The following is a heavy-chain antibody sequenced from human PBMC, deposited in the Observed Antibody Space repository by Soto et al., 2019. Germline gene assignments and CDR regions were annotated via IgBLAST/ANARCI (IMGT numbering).Heavy chain of an antibody. J-gene: IGHJ4*02. CDR1: GGFISNSNYY. CDR2: IFYSGST. Sequence: SETLSLTCIVSGGFISNSNYYWTWIRQPPGKGLEWIGSIFYSGSTYYNSSLKSRVTISVDTSKNQFSLKLTSMTAADTAVYYCARTHSSWPQDGLYWGQGTLVTVSS. D-gene: IGHD4-17*01. CDR3: ARTHSSWPQDGLY. V-gene: IGHV4-39*01.